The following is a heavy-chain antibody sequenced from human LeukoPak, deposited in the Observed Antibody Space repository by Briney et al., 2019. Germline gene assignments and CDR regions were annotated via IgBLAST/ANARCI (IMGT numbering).Heavy chain of an antibody. V-gene: IGHV3-30*04. CDR2: ISYDGSNK. D-gene: IGHD3-22*01. CDR3: AKEIYYDSTGPQY. Sequence: GRSLRLSCAASGFTFSSYAMHWVRQAPGKGLEWVAVISYDGSNKYYADSVKGRFTISRDNSKNTLHLQMNSLRAEDTAVYYCAKEIYYDSTGPQYWGQGTLVTVSS. CDR1: GFTFSSYA. J-gene: IGHJ4*02.